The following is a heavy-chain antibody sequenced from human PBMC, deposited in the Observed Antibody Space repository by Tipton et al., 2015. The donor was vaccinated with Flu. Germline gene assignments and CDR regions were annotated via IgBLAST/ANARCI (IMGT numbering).Heavy chain of an antibody. J-gene: IGHJ4*02. D-gene: IGHD1-26*01. V-gene: IGHV3-15*01. CDR3: TAGVGATDHDY. CDR2: IKSKTDGGTR. CDR1: GLTFSKAW. Sequence: QLVQSGGGLVQPGGSLRLSCVASGLTFSKAWMSWVRQAPGKGLEWVGRIKSKTDGGTRGFPAPVKGRFAISRDDSKNTLYLQMDSLKTEDTAVYYCTAGVGATDHDYWGQGTLVTVSS.